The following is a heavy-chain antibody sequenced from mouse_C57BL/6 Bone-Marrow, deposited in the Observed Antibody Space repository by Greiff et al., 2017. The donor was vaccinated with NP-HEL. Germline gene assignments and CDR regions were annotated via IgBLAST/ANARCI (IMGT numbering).Heavy chain of an antibody. V-gene: IGHV1-5*01. CDR3: TRWSWFAY. CDR2: IYPGNSDT. Sequence: EVQLQQSGTVLARPGASVKMSCKTSGYTFTSYWMHWVKQRPGQGLEWIGAIYPGNSDTSYNQKFKGKAKLTADTSASTAYMELSRLTNEDSAVYYCTRWSWFAYWGQGTLVTVSA. CDR1: GYTFTSYW. J-gene: IGHJ3*01.